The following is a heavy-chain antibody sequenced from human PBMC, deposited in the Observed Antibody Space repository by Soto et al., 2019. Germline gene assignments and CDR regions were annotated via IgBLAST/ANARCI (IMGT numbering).Heavy chain of an antibody. V-gene: IGHV3-23*01. J-gene: IGHJ4*02. Sequence: VGSLRLSCAASGFTFSTHAMSWVRQAPGKGLEWVSSISSGGTTTFYAASVEGRFTISRDKSKNTLYLQMNSLRADDTAVYFCAKEGGSIGGWFGRKFDSWGQGTQVTVSS. CDR3: AKEGGSIGGWFGRKFDS. CDR2: ISSGGTTT. D-gene: IGHD3-16*01. CDR1: GFTFSTHA.